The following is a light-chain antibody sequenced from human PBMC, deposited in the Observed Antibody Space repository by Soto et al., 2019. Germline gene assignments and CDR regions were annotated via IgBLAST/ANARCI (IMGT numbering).Light chain of an antibody. Sequence: QSVLTQSPSASASLGASVKLTCTLSSGHNNFAIAWHQQQPEKGPRFLMKVNSDGSHSKGDGIPDRFSGSSSGAERYLTISSLQSEDEGDYYCQTWGTGVQVVFGGGTKLTVL. CDR1: SGHNNFA. J-gene: IGLJ2*01. V-gene: IGLV4-69*01. CDR2: VNSDGSH. CDR3: QTWGTGVQVV.